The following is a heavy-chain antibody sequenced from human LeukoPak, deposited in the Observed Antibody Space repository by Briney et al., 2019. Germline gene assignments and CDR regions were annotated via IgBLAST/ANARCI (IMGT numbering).Heavy chain of an antibody. V-gene: IGHV4-39*07. CDR1: GGSISSSSYY. J-gene: IGHJ4*02. CDR3: ARDRAAAGYFDY. CDR2: IYYSGST. Sequence: KTSETLSLTCTVSGGSISSSSYYWGWIRQPPGKGLEWIGSIYYSGSTYYNPSLKSRVTISVDTSKNQFSLKLSSVTAADTAVYYCARDRAAAGYFDYWGQGSLVTVSS. D-gene: IGHD6-13*01.